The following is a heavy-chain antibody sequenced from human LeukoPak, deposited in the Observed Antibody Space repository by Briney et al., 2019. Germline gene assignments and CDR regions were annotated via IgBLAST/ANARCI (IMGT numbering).Heavy chain of an antibody. J-gene: IGHJ1*01. V-gene: IGHV3-30-3*01. Sequence: GGSLRLSCAASGFTFNSYALHWVRQAPGKGLEWVAVTSYDGNNKYYAESVKGRFTISRDNSKSMLYLQMNSLRPEDTAVYYCARGEDGFWSGYVEHWGQGTLVTVSP. CDR3: ARGEDGFWSGYVEH. D-gene: IGHD3-3*01. CDR1: GFTFNSYA. CDR2: TSYDGNNK.